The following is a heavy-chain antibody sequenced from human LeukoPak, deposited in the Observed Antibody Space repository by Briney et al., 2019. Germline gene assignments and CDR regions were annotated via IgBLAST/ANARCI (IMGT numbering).Heavy chain of an antibody. J-gene: IGHJ4*02. CDR3: AREGGFYRPLDY. V-gene: IGHV4-4*02. D-gene: IGHD6-25*01. Sequence: SETLSLTCGVSGGSVSSTIWWTWIRQPPGKGLEWIGEVHLDGRTNFNPSLKSRLTMSVDLSENHVSLKLTSVTAADTAVYYCAREGGFYRPLDYSGQGTLVTVSS. CDR2: VHLDGRT. CDR1: GGSVSSTIW.